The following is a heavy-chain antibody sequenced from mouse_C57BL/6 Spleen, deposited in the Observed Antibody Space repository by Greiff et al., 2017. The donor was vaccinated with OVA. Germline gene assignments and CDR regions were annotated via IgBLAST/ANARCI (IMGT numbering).Heavy chain of an antibody. D-gene: IGHD2-3*01. CDR2: IWTGGGT. J-gene: IGHJ1*03. CDR1: GFSLTSYA. V-gene: IGHV2-9-1*01. CDR3: ARNRGDGYYLYWYFDV. Sequence: VHLVESGPGLVAPSQSLSITCTVSGFSLTSYAISWVRQPPGKGLEWLGVIWTGGGTNYNSALKSRLSISKDNSKSQVFLKMNSLQTDDTARYYCARNRGDGYYLYWYFDVWGTGTTVTVSS.